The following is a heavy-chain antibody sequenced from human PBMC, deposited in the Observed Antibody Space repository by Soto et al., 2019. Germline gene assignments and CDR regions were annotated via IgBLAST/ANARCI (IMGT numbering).Heavy chain of an antibody. Sequence: PGGSLRLSCAASGFTFSNAWMNWVRQAPGKGLEWVGRIKSKTDGGTTDYAAPVKGRFTISRDDSKNTLYLQMNSLKTEDTAVYYCTTGYCSGGGCYSYYYYYAMDVWGQGTTVTVSS. D-gene: IGHD2-15*01. V-gene: IGHV3-15*07. J-gene: IGHJ6*02. CDR1: GFTFSNAW. CDR3: TTGYCSGGGCYSYYYYYAMDV. CDR2: IKSKTDGGTT.